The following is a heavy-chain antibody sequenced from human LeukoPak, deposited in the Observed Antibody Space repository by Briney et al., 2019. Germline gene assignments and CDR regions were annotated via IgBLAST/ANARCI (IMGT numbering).Heavy chain of an antibody. V-gene: IGHV1-69*05. CDR3: ARSAAAAGTWYNWFDP. D-gene: IGHD6-13*01. Sequence: SVKVSCKASGGTFSSYAISWVRQAPGQGLEWMGGIIPIFGTANYAQKFQGRVTITTDESTSTAYMELSSLRSEDTAVYYCARSAAAAGTWYNWFDPWGQGTLVTVSS. CDR2: IIPIFGTA. J-gene: IGHJ5*02. CDR1: GGTFSSYA.